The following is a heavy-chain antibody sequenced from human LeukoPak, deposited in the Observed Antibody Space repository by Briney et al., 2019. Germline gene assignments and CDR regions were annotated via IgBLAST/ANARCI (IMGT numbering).Heavy chain of an antibody. CDR1: RFTFSSYS. Sequence: PGGSLRLSCAASRFTFSSYSMNWVRQAPGKGLEWVSSISSSSSYIYYADSVKGRFTISRDNAKNSLYLQMNSLRAEDTALYYCAKGRGYSYVDPFDYWGQGTLVTVSS. V-gene: IGHV3-21*04. CDR2: ISSSSSYI. D-gene: IGHD5-18*01. J-gene: IGHJ4*02. CDR3: AKGRGYSYVDPFDY.